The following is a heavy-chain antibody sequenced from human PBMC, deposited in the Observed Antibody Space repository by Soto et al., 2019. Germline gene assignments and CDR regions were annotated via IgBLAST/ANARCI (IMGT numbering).Heavy chain of an antibody. J-gene: IGHJ5*02. CDR3: AKAGITGTTGSVDWFDP. CDR1: GGSISSGSYH. CDR2: IYYSGSS. V-gene: IGHV4-31*03. D-gene: IGHD1-7*01. Sequence: SETLSLTCTVSGGSISSGSYHWSWIRQHPGKGLEWIGNIYYSGSSYYNPSLKSRATISIDTSKDQFSLRLGSVTAEDTAVYYCAKAGITGTTGSVDWFDPWGQGTLVTVSS.